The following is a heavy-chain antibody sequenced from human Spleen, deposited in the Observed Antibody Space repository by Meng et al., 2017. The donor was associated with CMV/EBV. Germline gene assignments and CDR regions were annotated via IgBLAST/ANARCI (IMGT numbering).Heavy chain of an antibody. CDR2: ISSSSSYI. Sequence: LSFLGSGFTFSSYSMNWVRQAPGKGLEWVSSISSSSSYIYYADSVKGRFTISRDNAENSLYLQMSSLRAEDTAVYYCARAQVYYFDSWGQGTLVTVSS. V-gene: IGHV3-21*01. J-gene: IGHJ4*02. D-gene: IGHD2-8*01. CDR1: GFTFSSYS. CDR3: ARAQVYYFDS.